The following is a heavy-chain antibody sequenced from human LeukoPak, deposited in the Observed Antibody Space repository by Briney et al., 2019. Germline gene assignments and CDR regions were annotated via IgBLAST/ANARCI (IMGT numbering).Heavy chain of an antibody. J-gene: IGHJ6*02. CDR2: IYYSGST. CDR3: ARRDFYYYGMDV. Sequence: SETLSLTCTISGGSISSNTYWGWIRQSPGKGLEWIGSIYYSGSTYYNPSLKSRVTISVDTSKNQFSLKVSSVTAADTAVYYCARRDFYYYGMDVWGQGTTATVSS. CDR1: GGSISSNTY. V-gene: IGHV4-39*01.